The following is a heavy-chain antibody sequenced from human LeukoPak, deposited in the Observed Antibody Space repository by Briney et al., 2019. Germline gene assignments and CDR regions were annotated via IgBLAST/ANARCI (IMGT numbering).Heavy chain of an antibody. J-gene: IGHJ3*02. CDR3: AGEPPRAIFGVVNAFDI. CDR1: GYTFTSYG. CDR2: INPNSGGT. V-gene: IGHV1-2*02. D-gene: IGHD3-3*01. Sequence: ASVKVSCKASGYTFTSYGISWVRQAPGQGLEWMGWINPNSGGTNYAQKFQGRVTMTRDTSISTAYMELSRLRSDDTAVYYCAGEPPRAIFGVVNAFDIWGQGTMVTVSS.